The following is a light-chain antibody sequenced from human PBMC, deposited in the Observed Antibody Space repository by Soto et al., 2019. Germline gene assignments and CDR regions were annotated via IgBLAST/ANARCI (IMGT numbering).Light chain of an antibody. CDR2: KTS. V-gene: IGKV2-24*01. J-gene: IGKJ1*01. CDR3: MQATQFPWT. CDR1: ESLVHSDGNTY. Sequence: DIVMTQTPLSSPVTLGQPASISCRSNESLVHSDGNTYLNWLQKRPVQPPRLLIYKTSDRFSGVPERFRGSGAGTDFTLEISRVEPGDVGVYYCMQATQFPWTFGQGPKVEFK.